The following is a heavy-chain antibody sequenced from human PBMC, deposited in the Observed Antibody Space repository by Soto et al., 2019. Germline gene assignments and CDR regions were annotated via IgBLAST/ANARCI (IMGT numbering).Heavy chain of an antibody. CDR1: GFTVSSNY. CDR2: IYSGGST. CDR3: ARDLTGQQQTWLYYYYYMDV. D-gene: IGHD6-13*01. J-gene: IGHJ6*03. Sequence: EVQLVESGGGLVQPGGSLRLSCAASGFTVSSNYMSWVRQAPGKGLEWVSVIYSGGSTYYADSVKGRFTISRDNSKNTLYLQMNSLRAEDTAVYYCARDLTGQQQTWLYYYYYMDVWGKGTTVTVSS. V-gene: IGHV3-66*01.